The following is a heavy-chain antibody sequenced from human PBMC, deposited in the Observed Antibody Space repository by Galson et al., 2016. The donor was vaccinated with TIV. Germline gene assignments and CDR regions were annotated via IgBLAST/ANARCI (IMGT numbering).Heavy chain of an antibody. CDR1: GGSISGGVYF. J-gene: IGHJ3*02. CDR2: IYISGAT. D-gene: IGHD6-19*01. CDR3: ARAHSYGWDNGDDAFDI. V-gene: IGHV4-61*02. Sequence: TLSLTCTVSGGSISGGVYFWSWIRQPAGKGLEWIGRIYISGATNYNPSPKSRVTISVDTSKDQFSLKLNSLTAADTAVYYCARAHSYGWDNGDDAFDIWGQGTTVTVSS.